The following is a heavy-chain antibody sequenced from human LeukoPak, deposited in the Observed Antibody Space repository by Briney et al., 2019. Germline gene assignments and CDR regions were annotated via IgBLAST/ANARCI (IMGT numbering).Heavy chain of an antibody. CDR3: ASQGYYYDSSGFWYYYGMDV. CDR2: IIPIFGTA. Sequence: SVKVSCKASGGTFSSYAISWVRQAPGQGLEWMGGIIPIFGTANYAQKFQGRVTITADESTSTAYMELSSLRSEDTAVYYCASQGYYYDSSGFWYYYGMDVWGQGTTVTVSS. J-gene: IGHJ6*02. D-gene: IGHD3-22*01. V-gene: IGHV1-69*13. CDR1: GGTFSSYA.